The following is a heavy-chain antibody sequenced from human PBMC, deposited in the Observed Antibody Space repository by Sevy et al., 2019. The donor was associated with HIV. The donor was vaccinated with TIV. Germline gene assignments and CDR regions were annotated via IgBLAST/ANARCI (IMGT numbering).Heavy chain of an antibody. V-gene: IGHV4-59*12. CDR3: ARSRITGTTMFDP. Sequence: SETLSLTCTVSGGSISSYYWSWIRQPPGKGLEWIGYIYYSGSTNYNPSLKSRVTISVDTSKNQFSLKLSSVTAADTAVYYCARSRITGTTMFDPWGQGTLVTVSS. J-gene: IGHJ5*02. CDR1: GGSISSYY. D-gene: IGHD1-20*01. CDR2: IYYSGST.